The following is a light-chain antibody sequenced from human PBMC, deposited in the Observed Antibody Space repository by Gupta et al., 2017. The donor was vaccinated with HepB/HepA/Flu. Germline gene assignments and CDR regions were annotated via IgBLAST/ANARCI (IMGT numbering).Light chain of an antibody. CDR1: SSDVGSSNL. Sequence: QSALTQSASVSASPGQSITISCTGPSSDVGSSNLVSWYQQRPGNAPKLLIYEVSKRPSGVSSRFSGSKSGNTASLTISGLQAEDEAGYYCCSYAGTTTYVLFGGGTKLTVL. CDR3: CSYAGTTTYVL. J-gene: IGLJ2*01. CDR2: EVS. V-gene: IGLV2-23*02.